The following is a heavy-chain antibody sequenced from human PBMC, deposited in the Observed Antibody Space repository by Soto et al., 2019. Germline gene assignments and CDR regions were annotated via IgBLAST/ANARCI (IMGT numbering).Heavy chain of an antibody. CDR1: GYTFTSYA. D-gene: IGHD2-21*02. J-gene: IGHJ4*02. Sequence: QVQLVQSGAEVKKPGASVKVSCKASGYTFTSYAMHWVRQAPGQRLEWMGWINAGNGNTKYSQKFQGRVTITRDTPASTADMELSSLRSEDTAVYYCARSIVVVTAADYWGQGTLVTVSS. V-gene: IGHV1-3*01. CDR3: ARSIVVVTAADY. CDR2: INAGNGNT.